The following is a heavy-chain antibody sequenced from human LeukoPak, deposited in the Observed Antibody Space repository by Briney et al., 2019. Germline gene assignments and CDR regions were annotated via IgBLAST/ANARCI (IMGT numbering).Heavy chain of an antibody. V-gene: IGHV1-2*02. CDR1: GYTFTGYY. Sequence: GASVKVSCKASGYTFTGYYMHWVRQAPGQGLEWMGWINPNSGGTNYAQKFQGRVTMTGDTSISTAYMELSRLRSDDTAVYYCARELGGGYSYGSDYWGQGTLVTVSS. CDR3: ARELGGGYSYGSDY. D-gene: IGHD5-18*01. J-gene: IGHJ4*02. CDR2: INPNSGGT.